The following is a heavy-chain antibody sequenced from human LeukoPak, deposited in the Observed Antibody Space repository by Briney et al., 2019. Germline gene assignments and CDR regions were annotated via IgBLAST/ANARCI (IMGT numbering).Heavy chain of an antibody. CDR2: IYYSGST. CDR3: ASGGGGYPNSDP. CDR1: GGSVSSGSYY. V-gene: IGHV4-61*01. J-gene: IGHJ5*02. D-gene: IGHD3-16*01. Sequence: SETLSLTCTVSGGSVSSGSYYWSWIRQPPGKRLEWIGYIYYSGSTNYNPSLKSRVTISVDTSKNQFSLKLTSVTAADTAVYFCASGGGGYPNSDPWGQGTLVTVSS.